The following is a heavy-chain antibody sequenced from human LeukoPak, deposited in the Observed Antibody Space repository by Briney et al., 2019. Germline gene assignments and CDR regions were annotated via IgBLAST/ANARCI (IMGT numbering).Heavy chain of an antibody. V-gene: IGHV3-48*01. D-gene: IGHD3-10*01. Sequence: GESLRLSCAASGFTFRSYSMNWVRHAPGKGLEWVSYISSASNTIYYADSVKGRFTISRDNAKNSLYLQMNRLRAEDTAMYYCARDGWFGDYNWFDPWGQGTLVTVSS. J-gene: IGHJ5*02. CDR1: GFTFRSYS. CDR3: ARDGWFGDYNWFDP. CDR2: ISSASNTI.